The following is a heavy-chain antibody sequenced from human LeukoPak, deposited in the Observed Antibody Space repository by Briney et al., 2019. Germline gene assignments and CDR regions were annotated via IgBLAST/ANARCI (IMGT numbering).Heavy chain of an antibody. CDR1: GYTFTSYG. V-gene: IGHV1-18*01. D-gene: IGHD2-15*01. CDR2: ISAYNGNT. CDR3: ARRDIVVVVSASDY. Sequence: GASVKVSCKASGYTFTSYGISWVRQAPGQGLEWMGWISAYNGNTNYAQKLQGRVTMTTDTSTNTAYMELRSLRSDDTAVYYCARRDIVVVVSASDYWGQGTLVTVSS. J-gene: IGHJ4*02.